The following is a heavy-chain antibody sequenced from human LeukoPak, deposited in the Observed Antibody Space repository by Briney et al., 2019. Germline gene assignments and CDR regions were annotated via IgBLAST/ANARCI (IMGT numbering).Heavy chain of an antibody. J-gene: IGHJ4*02. CDR2: IYYSGST. Sequence: SETLSLTCTVSGGSISSYYWSWIRQPPGKGLEWIGYIYYSGSTNYNPSLKSRGTISVDTSKNKFSLKLSSVTAADTAVYYCARVGYFGSGNYYNDRGAFDYWGQGTLVTVSS. CDR3: ARVGYFGSGNYYNDRGAFDY. CDR1: GGSISSYY. D-gene: IGHD3-10*01. V-gene: IGHV4-59*01.